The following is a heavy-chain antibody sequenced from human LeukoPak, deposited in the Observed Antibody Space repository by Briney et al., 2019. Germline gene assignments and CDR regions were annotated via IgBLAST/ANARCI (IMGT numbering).Heavy chain of an antibody. CDR1: GFTFSSYW. D-gene: IGHD3-22*01. CDR2: ITRTSSTI. CDR3: ARDGDYHYDSSGYYY. Sequence: PGGSLRLSCAASGFTFSSYWMSWVRQAPGKGLEWISYITRTSSTIYYADSVKGRFTISRDNAKNSLYLQMNSLRAEDTAVYYCARDGDYHYDSSGYYYWGQGTLVTVSS. V-gene: IGHV3-48*04. J-gene: IGHJ4*02.